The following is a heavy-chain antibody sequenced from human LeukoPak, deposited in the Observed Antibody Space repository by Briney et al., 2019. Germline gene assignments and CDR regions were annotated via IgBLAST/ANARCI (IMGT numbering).Heavy chain of an antibody. J-gene: IGHJ6*02. V-gene: IGHV3-15*01. D-gene: IGHD3-10*01. CDR3: TSNFGYYYGMDV. CDR1: GFTFSNAW. Sequence: GGSLTLSCAASGFTFSNAWMSWARQPPGKGLEWFGRIKSKTDGGTTDYAAPVKGRFTISRDDSKNTLYLQMNSLKAEDTAVYYCTSNFGYYYGMDVWGQGTTVTVSS. CDR2: IKSKTDGGTT.